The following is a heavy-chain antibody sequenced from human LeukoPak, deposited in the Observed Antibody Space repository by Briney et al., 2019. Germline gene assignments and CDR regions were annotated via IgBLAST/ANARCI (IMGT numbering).Heavy chain of an antibody. CDR1: GDSIISSSYY. D-gene: IGHD3-10*01. CDR3: ARLYSGTRPPDY. V-gene: IGHV4-39*01. CDR2: IYYSGRT. Sequence: SETLPLTCSVSGDSIISSSYYWGWIRQPPGKGLEWIGSIYYSGRTYYNPSLKSRVTISIDTSRSQFSLKLSSVTAADTAVYYCARLYSGTRPPDYWGQGTLVTVSS. J-gene: IGHJ4*02.